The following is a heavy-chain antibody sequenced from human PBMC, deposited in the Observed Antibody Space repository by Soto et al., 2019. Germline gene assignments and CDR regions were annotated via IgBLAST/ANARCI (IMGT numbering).Heavy chain of an antibody. CDR2: IYYSGST. CDR1: GGSISSYY. V-gene: IGHV4-59*01. Sequence: QVQLQESGPGLVKPSETLSLTCTVSGGSISSYYWSWIRQPPGTGLEWIGYIYYSGSTNYNPSLKSRVTISVDTSKNQFSLTLSSVTAADTAVYYCARARTGTTFDYWGQGTLVTVSS. CDR3: ARARTGTTFDY. D-gene: IGHD1-1*01. J-gene: IGHJ4*02.